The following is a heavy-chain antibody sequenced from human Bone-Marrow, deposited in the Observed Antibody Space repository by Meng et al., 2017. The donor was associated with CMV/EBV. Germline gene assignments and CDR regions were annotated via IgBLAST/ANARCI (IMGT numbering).Heavy chain of an antibody. Sequence: GESLKISCKGFGYDFSGYWIAWVRQAPGQGLEWMGIINPGGSTKYAEKFQGRVTMPRDTSTSTVYIELRSLRSEDTAVYYCVVNLGDYSNYASSFDYWGQGTLVTVSS. D-gene: IGHD4-11*01. CDR2: INPGGST. J-gene: IGHJ4*02. CDR1: GYDFSGYW. CDR3: VVNLGDYSNYASSFDY. V-gene: IGHV1-46*01.